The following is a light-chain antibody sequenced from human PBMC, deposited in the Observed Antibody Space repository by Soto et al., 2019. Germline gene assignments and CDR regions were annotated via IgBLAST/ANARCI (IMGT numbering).Light chain of an antibody. J-gene: IGLJ3*02. CDR1: SSDVGGYNY. CDR2: DVS. CDR3: SSYTSSSNWV. Sequence: QSALTQPASVSGSPGQSITISCTGTSSDVGGYNYVSWYQQHPGKAPKLMIYDVSNRPSGVSNRFSGSKSGNTASLTISGLQAEDEADDYCSSYTSSSNWVFGGGTKHTVL. V-gene: IGLV2-14*01.